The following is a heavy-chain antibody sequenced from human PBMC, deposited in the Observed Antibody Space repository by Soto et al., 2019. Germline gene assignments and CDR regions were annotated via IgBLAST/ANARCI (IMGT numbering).Heavy chain of an antibody. CDR1: GFTFSSYW. CDR3: ARQPLYCSGGSCYSYWYFDL. J-gene: IGHJ2*01. Sequence: EVQLVESGGGLVQPGGSLRLSCAASGFTFSSYWMHWVRQAPGKGLVRVSRINSDGSSTSYADSVKGRFTISRDNAKNTLYLQMNSLRAEDTAVYYCARQPLYCSGGSCYSYWYFDLWGRGTLVTVSS. D-gene: IGHD2-15*01. CDR2: INSDGSST. V-gene: IGHV3-74*01.